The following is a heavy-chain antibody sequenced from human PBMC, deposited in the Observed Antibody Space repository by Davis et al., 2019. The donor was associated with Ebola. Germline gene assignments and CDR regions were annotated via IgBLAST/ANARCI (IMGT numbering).Heavy chain of an antibody. D-gene: IGHD6-19*01. Sequence: ASVKVSCKASGYTFTGYYMHWVRQAPGQGLEWMGWINPNSGGTNYAQKFQGWVTMTRDTSISTAYMELSSLRSEDTAVYYCARRSSGWFSVFDYWGQGTLVTVSS. CDR2: INPNSGGT. V-gene: IGHV1-2*04. J-gene: IGHJ4*02. CDR1: GYTFTGYY. CDR3: ARRSSGWFSVFDY.